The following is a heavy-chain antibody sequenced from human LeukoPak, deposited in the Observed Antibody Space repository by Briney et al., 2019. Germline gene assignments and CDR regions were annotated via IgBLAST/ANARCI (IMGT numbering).Heavy chain of an antibody. V-gene: IGHV5-51*01. D-gene: IGHD1-20*01. J-gene: IGHJ3*02. CDR3: ARQSYNWNEAFDI. CDR2: IYPGDSDT. Sequence: GESLKISCKGSGYSFTSYWIGWVRQMPGKGLEWIGIIYPGDSDTRYSPSFQGQVTISADKSISTAYLQWSSLKASDTAMYYCARQSYNWNEAFDIWGQGTMVTVSS. CDR1: GYSFTSYW.